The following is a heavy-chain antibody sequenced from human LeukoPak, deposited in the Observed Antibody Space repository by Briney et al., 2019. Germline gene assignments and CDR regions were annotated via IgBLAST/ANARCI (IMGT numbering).Heavy chain of an antibody. Sequence: SETLSLTCTVSGGSISSHYWSWIRQPPGKGLEWIGYIYYSGSTNYNPSLKSRDTISVDTSKNQFSLKLSSVTAADTAVYYCARLVLRYFDWFDYWGQGTLVIVSS. CDR3: ARLVLRYFDWFDY. D-gene: IGHD3-9*01. CDR1: GGSISSHY. V-gene: IGHV4-59*11. CDR2: IYYSGST. J-gene: IGHJ4*02.